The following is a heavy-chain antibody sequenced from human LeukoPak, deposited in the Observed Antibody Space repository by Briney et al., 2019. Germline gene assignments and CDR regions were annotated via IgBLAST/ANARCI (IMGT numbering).Heavy chain of an antibody. CDR1: GGSISSSSYY. V-gene: IGHV4-39*07. D-gene: IGHD3-10*01. CDR2: IYYSGST. Sequence: SETLSLTCTVSGGSISSSSYYWGWIRQPPGKGLEWIGSIYYSGSTYYNPSLKSRVTISVDTSKNQFSLKLSSVTAGDTAVYYCARGVGVRGVIYFYYYYMDVWGKGTTVTVSS. J-gene: IGHJ6*03. CDR3: ARGVGVRGVIYFYYYYMDV.